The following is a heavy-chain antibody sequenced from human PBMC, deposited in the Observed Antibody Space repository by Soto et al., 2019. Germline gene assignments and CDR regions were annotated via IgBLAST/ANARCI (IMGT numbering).Heavy chain of an antibody. V-gene: IGHV3-23*01. CDR3: ARWSYLDY. CDR1: GFSFGSYA. J-gene: IGHJ4*02. D-gene: IGHD3-3*01. Sequence: GGSPRLSCAASGFSFGSYALSRVRQAPGKGLEWVSTISGSDGKTFYADSVKGRFSISRDTSQSTLYLQMNSLRADDTAMYYCARWSYLDYWGQGTRVTVSS. CDR2: ISGSDGKT.